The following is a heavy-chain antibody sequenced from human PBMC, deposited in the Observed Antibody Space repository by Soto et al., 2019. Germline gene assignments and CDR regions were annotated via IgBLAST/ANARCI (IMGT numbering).Heavy chain of an antibody. J-gene: IGHJ4*02. Sequence: GASVKVSCKASGYTFTSYYMHWVRQAPGQGLEWMGIINPSGGSTSYAQKFQGRVTMTRDTSTSTVYMELSSLRSEDTAVHYCARDGPPNYDSSGYYHPLGYWGQGTLVTVSS. CDR1: GYTFTSYY. CDR3: ARDGPPNYDSSGYYHPLGY. V-gene: IGHV1-46*01. D-gene: IGHD3-22*01. CDR2: INPSGGST.